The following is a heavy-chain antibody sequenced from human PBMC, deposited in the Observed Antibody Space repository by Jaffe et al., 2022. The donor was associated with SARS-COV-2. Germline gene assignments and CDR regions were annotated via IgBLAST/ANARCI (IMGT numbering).Heavy chain of an antibody. V-gene: IGHV3-21*01. D-gene: IGHD6-13*01. J-gene: IGHJ4*02. CDR3: ASPSREQLDPFDY. CDR2: ISSSSSYI. Sequence: EVQLVESGGGLVKPGGSLRLSCAASGFTFSSYSMNWVRQAPGKGLEWVSSISSSSSYIYYADSVKGRFTISRDNAKNSLYLQMNSLRAEDTAVYYCASPSREQLDPFDYWGQGTLVTVSS. CDR1: GFTFSSYS.